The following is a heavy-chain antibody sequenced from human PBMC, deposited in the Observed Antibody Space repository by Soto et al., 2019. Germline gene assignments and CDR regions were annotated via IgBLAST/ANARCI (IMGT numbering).Heavy chain of an antibody. CDR1: GGTFSSYT. CDR2: IIPILGIA. CDR3: ARDGGVRTSPGPPTDY. Sequence: QVQLVQSGAEVKKPGSSVKVSCKASGGTFSSYTISWVRQAPGQGLEWMGRIIPILGIANYAQKFQGRVTITADKSTSTAYMELSSLRSEDTAVYYCARDGGVRTSPGPPTDYWGQGTLVTVSS. D-gene: IGHD2-2*01. J-gene: IGHJ4*02. V-gene: IGHV1-69*08.